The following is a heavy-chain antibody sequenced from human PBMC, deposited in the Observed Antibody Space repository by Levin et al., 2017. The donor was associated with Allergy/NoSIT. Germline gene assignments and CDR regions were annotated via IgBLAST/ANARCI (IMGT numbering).Heavy chain of an antibody. J-gene: IGHJ3*02. CDR3: SGHYDFLTGPI. CDR1: GASIRSYQ. Sequence: SETLSLTCTVSGASIRSYQWSWIRQPPGKGLEWIGIISTSGSTNYNASLKSRVTVSVDTSKNQFSLNLTSVTAADTAVYYCSGHYDFLTGPIWGQGTMVTVS. CDR2: ISTSGST. D-gene: IGHD3-9*01. V-gene: IGHV4-4*08.